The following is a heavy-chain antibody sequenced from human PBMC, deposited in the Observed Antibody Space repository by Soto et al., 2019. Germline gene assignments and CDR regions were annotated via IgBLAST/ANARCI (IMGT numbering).Heavy chain of an antibody. V-gene: IGHV4-39*01. CDR3: ARKLVGATDDFDY. CDR2: IYYTGST. CDR1: GGSISISSYY. D-gene: IGHD1-26*01. J-gene: IGHJ4*02. Sequence: PSETLSLTCTVSGGSISISSYYWGWIRQPPGKGLEWIGSIYYTGSTYYDPSLKSRVTISVDTSKNQFSLKLSSVTAADTAVYYCARKLVGATDDFDYWGQGTLVTVS.